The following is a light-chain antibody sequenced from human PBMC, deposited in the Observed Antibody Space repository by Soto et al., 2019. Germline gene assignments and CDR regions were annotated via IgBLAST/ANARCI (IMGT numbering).Light chain of an antibody. Sequence: HSPGTLSLSKGERATLSCRASERIYSAYLGWYQQKPGQAPRLLIYGTSSRATGIPDRFSGSGSGTDFTLTISRLEPEDFAVYYCQQYDSSRTFGQR. CDR1: ERIYSAY. CDR2: GTS. V-gene: IGKV3-20*01. J-gene: IGKJ1*01. CDR3: QQYDSSRT.